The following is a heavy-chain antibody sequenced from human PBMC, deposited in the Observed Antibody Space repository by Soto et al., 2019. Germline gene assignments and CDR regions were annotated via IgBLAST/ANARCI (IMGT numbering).Heavy chain of an antibody. CDR3: AKELHLGGWYENPFDY. J-gene: IGHJ4*02. CDR2: ISGSGDST. CDR1: GFTFSSYA. Sequence: GGSLRLSCAASGFTFSSYAMSWVRQAPGKGLEWVSAISGSGDSTYYADSVKGRFTISRDNSKNTLYLQMNSLRAEDTAVYYCAKELHLGGWYENPFDYWGKGTLGTVSS. D-gene: IGHD6-19*01. V-gene: IGHV3-23*01.